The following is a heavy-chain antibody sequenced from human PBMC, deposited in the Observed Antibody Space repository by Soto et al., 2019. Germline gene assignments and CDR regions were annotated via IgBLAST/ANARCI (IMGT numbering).Heavy chain of an antibody. J-gene: IGHJ4*02. CDR3: ARVQLVDSLDY. V-gene: IGHV3-48*03. D-gene: IGHD1-1*01. CDR2: ISNSGTTK. Sequence: EVRLEESGGTLVQPGGSLRLSCVGSGFTLSSFEVTWVRQAPGKGLEWLSYISNSGTTKHYADSVKGRFTVSRDNAKNSVQLQLNSLSAEDTCIYYCARVQLVDSLDYWGQGTLVTVSS. CDR1: GFTLSSFE.